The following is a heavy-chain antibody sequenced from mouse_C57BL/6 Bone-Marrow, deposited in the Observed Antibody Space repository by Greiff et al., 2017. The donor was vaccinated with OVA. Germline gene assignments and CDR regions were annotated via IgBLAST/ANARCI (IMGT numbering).Heavy chain of an antibody. CDR2: IYPGSGST. Sequence: QVQLKQPGAELVKPGASVKMSCKASGYTFTSYWITWVKQRPGQGLEWIGDIYPGSGSTNYNEKFKSKATLTVDTSSSTAYMQLSSLTSEDSAVYYCARWGRRPLAYWGQATLVTVSA. CDR1: GYTFTSYW. CDR3: ARWGRRPLAY. D-gene: IGHD1-1*01. J-gene: IGHJ3*01. V-gene: IGHV1-55*01.